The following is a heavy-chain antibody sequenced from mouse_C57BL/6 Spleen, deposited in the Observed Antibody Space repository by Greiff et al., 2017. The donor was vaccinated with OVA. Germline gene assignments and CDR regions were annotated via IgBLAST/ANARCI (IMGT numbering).Heavy chain of an antibody. Sequence: EVQLQESGPGLVKPSQSLSLTCSVTGYSITSGYYWNWIRQFPGNKLEWMGYISYDGSNNYNPSLKNRISITRDTSKNQFFLKLNSVTTEDTATYYCARDAFSSYEFAYWGQGTLVTVSA. V-gene: IGHV3-6*01. CDR2: ISYDGSN. J-gene: IGHJ3*01. CDR1: GYSITSGYY. D-gene: IGHD1-1*01. CDR3: ARDAFSSYEFAY.